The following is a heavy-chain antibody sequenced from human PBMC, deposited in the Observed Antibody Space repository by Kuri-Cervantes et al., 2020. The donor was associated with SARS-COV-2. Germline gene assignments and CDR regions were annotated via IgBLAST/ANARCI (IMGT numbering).Heavy chain of an antibody. Sequence: GESLKISCAASGFTVSSNYMSWVRQAPGKGLEWVSVIYSGGSTYYADSVKGRFTISRDNSKNTLYLQMNSLRAEDTAVYYCARDPRYLARGGGFDYWGQGTLVTVSS. CDR3: ARDPRYLARGGGFDY. J-gene: IGHJ4*02. CDR2: IYSGGST. CDR1: GFTVSSNY. D-gene: IGHD1-14*01. V-gene: IGHV3-66*02.